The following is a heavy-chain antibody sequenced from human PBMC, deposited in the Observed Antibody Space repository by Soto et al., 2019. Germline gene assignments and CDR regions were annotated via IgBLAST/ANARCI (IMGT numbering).Heavy chain of an antibody. D-gene: IGHD2-8*01. CDR2: ISGYNGDA. J-gene: IGHJ6*02. V-gene: IGHV1-18*01. CDR1: GYTFPSYG. Sequence: ASVKVSCKASGYTFPSYGISWVRQAPGQGLEWMGWISGYNGDANYAQRFQGRVSMTIDTSTTTAYMELRTLTPDDTAVYYCAKNGQPPYYYYGLDVWGQGTTVTVSS. CDR3: AKNGQPPYYYYGLDV.